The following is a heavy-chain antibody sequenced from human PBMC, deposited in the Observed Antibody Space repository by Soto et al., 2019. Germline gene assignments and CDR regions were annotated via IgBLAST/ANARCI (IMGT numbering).Heavy chain of an antibody. Sequence: GGSLRLSCAASGFTFSSYDMHWVRQATGKGLEWVSAIGTAGDTYYPGSVKGRFTISRENAKNSLYLQMNSLRAEDTAVYYCASIVSGWYYFDYWGQGTLVTVSS. V-gene: IGHV3-13*01. CDR1: GFTFSSYD. CDR2: IGTAGDT. D-gene: IGHD6-19*01. J-gene: IGHJ4*02. CDR3: ASIVSGWYYFDY.